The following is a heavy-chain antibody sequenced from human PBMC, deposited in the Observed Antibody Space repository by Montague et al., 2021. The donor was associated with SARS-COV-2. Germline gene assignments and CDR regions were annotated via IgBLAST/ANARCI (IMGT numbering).Heavy chain of an antibody. D-gene: IGHD3-22*01. V-gene: IGHV4-31*03. CDR1: GGSISSGGYY. Sequence: TLSLTCTVSGGSISSGGYYWSWIRQHTGRGLEWIGYIYYSGSNYYNPSIKSRVTIAVDTYKIQLSLKLSSVTAADTAVEYCARVQGITMIVVVIGAFDIWGQGTMVTVSS. CDR2: IYYSGSN. J-gene: IGHJ3*02. CDR3: ARVQGITMIVVVIGAFDI.